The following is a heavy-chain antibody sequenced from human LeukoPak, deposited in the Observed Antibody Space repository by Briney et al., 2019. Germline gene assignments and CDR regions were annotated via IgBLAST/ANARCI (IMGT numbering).Heavy chain of an antibody. CDR2: IRSKANNYAT. Sequence: PGGAPRLSCAESGITFSGAAMDWGRQASGKGLEWVGRIRSKANNYATAYAASVKGRFTISRDDSKNTAYLQMNSLKTEDTAVYYCTSSRDAWGQGTLVTVSS. CDR1: GITFSGAA. CDR3: TSSRDA. J-gene: IGHJ5*02. V-gene: IGHV3-73*01.